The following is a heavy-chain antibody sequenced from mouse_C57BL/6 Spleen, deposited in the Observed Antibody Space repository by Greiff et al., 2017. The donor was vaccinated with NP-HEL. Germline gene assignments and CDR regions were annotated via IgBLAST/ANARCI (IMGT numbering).Heavy chain of an antibody. V-gene: IGHV14-1*01. J-gene: IGHJ3*01. CDR3: TTSNYSNYDWFAY. CDR1: GFNIKDYY. Sequence: EVQGVESGAELVRPGASVKLSCTASGFNIKDYYMHWVKQRPEQGLEWIGRIDPEDGDTEYAPKFQGKATMTADTSSNTAYLQLSSLTSEDTAVYYCTTSNYSNYDWFAYWGQGTLVTVSA. CDR2: IDPEDGDT. D-gene: IGHD2-5*01.